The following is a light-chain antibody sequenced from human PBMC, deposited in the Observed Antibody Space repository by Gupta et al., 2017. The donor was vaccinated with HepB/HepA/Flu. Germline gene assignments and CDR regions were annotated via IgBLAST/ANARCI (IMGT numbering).Light chain of an antibody. CDR3: QQCNTSPLT. V-gene: IGKV1-9*01. CDR2: AAS. J-gene: IGKJ3*01. Sequence: DSQLTKSPAFLSASVGDRVTITCRASQGISSYLAWYQQKPGKVPKLLLYAASTLQSGIPSRFSGRGSGTEFTLTISSLQPEDFATYYCQQCNTSPLTFGHGTKVHIK. CDR1: QGISSY.